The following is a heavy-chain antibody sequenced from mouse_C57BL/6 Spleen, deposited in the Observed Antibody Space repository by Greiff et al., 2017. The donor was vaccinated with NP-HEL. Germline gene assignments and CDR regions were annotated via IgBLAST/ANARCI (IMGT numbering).Heavy chain of an antibody. Sequence: VKLQQSGPELVKPGASVKISCKASGYAFSSSWMNWVKQRPGKGLEWIGRIYPGDGDTNYNGKFKGKATLTADKSSSTAYMQLSSLTSEDSAVYFCASQALYYSNPYFDYWGQGTTLTVSS. J-gene: IGHJ2*01. V-gene: IGHV1-82*01. CDR3: ASQALYYSNPYFDY. CDR2: IYPGDGDT. D-gene: IGHD2-5*01. CDR1: GYAFSSSW.